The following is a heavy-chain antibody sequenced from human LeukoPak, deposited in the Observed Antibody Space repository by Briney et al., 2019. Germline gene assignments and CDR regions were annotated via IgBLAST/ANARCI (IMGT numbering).Heavy chain of an antibody. CDR1: GGSFSGYY. J-gene: IGHJ3*02. D-gene: IGHD3-22*01. Sequence: PSETLSLTCAVYGGSFSGYYWSWIRQPPGKGLEWIGEINHSGSTNYNPSLKSRVTISVDTSKNQFSLKLSSVTAADTAVYYCARLFLPDYYDSSGHYLEAPNAFDIWGQGTMVTVSS. CDR3: ARLFLPDYYDSSGHYLEAPNAFDI. CDR2: INHSGST. V-gene: IGHV4-34*01.